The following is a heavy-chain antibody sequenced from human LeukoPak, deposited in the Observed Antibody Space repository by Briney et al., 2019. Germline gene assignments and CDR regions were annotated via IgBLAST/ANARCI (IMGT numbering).Heavy chain of an antibody. J-gene: IGHJ4*02. CDR3: ASPSSPTGKYFSY. D-gene: IGHD1-14*01. Sequence: ASVKVSCKASGGTFSSYAISWVRQAPGQGLEWMGGIIPIFGTANYAQKFQGRVTITADESTSTAYMELSSLRSKDTAVYYCASPSSPTGKYFSYWGQGTLVTVSS. CDR1: GGTFSSYA. CDR2: IIPIFGTA. V-gene: IGHV1-69*01.